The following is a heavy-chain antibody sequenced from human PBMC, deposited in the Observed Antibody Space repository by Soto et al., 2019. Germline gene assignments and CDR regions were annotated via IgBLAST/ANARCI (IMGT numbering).Heavy chain of an antibody. Sequence: PGGSLRLSCTASGFTFGDYAMSWVRQAPGKGLEWVGFIRSKAYGGTTEYAASVKGRFTISRDDSKSIAYLQMNSLKTEDTAVYYCTRDVGARITGTPIYGMDVWGQGTPVTVSS. J-gene: IGHJ6*02. D-gene: IGHD1-20*01. CDR3: TRDVGARITGTPIYGMDV. CDR1: GFTFGDYA. V-gene: IGHV3-49*04. CDR2: IRSKAYGGTT.